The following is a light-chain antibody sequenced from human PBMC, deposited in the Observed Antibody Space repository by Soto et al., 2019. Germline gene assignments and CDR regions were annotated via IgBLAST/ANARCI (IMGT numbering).Light chain of an antibody. CDR2: QVS. CDR1: SSEVGGYNY. CDR3: SSYTSSSTYG. V-gene: IGLV2-14*01. Sequence: YVLNQPASVSGSPGQSMTISCTGTSSEVGGYNYVSWYQQHPGKAPKLRLYQVSNRPSGVSNRFSGSKSGHTAPLTISGHQYEDEAEYYCSSYTSSSTYGFGTGTKVTVL. J-gene: IGLJ1*01.